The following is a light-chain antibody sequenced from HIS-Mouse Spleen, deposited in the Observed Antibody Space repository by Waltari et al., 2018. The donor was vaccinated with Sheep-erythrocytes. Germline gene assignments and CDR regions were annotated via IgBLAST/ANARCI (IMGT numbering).Light chain of an antibody. J-gene: IGKJ2*01. CDR1: QGISSW. CDR2: AAS. CDR3: QQYGSSPPYT. V-gene: IGKV1-12*01. Sequence: DIQMTQSPSSVSASVGDRVTITCRASQGISSWLGWYQQKPGKAPKLLIYAASSLQSGVPSRFSGSGSGTDFTLTISSLQPEDFAVYYCQQYGSSPPYTFGQGTKLEIK.